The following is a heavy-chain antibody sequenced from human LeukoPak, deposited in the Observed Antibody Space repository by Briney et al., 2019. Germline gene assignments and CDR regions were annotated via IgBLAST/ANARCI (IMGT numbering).Heavy chain of an antibody. CDR1: GFTFSFYT. D-gene: IGHD6-19*01. Sequence: GGSLRLSCAASGFTFSFYTINWVRQAPGKGLEWVSSISGIATYIYHADSVKGRFTISRDNAKNSLYLQMNSLRAEDTAVYYCAREGRSSGWYSGRLDYWGQGTLVTVSS. V-gene: IGHV3-21*01. CDR3: AREGRSSGWYSGRLDY. CDR2: ISGIATYI. J-gene: IGHJ4*02.